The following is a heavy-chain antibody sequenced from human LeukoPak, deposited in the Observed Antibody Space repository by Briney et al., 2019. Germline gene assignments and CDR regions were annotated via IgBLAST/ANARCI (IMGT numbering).Heavy chain of an antibody. J-gene: IGHJ4*02. CDR1: GGSFSGYY. V-gene: IGHV4-34*01. D-gene: IGHD1-1*01. CDR2: INHSGST. Sequence: SETLSLTCAVYGGSFSGYYWSWIRQPPGKGLEWTGEINHSGSTNYNPSLKSRVTMSVGTSKNQFSLKLSSVTAADTAVYYCARSNETIDYWGQGTLVTVSS. CDR3: ARSNETIDY.